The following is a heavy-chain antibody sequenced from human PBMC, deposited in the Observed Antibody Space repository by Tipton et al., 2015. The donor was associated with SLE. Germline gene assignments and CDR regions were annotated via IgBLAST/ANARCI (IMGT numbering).Heavy chain of an antibody. V-gene: IGHV4-59*01. CDR3: ARGGGEYYFDY. CDR1: GASISSYY. CDR2: IYYSGST. Sequence: GLVKPSETLSLTCTVSGASISSYYWSWIRQPPGKGLEWIGYIYYSGSTNYNPSLKSRVTISVDTSKNQFSLKLSSVTAADTAVYYCARGGGEYYFDYWGQGTLVTVSS. D-gene: IGHD3-16*01. J-gene: IGHJ4*02.